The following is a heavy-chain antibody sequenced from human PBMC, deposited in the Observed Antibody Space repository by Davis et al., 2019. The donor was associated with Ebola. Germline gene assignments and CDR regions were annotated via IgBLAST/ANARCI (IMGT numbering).Heavy chain of an antibody. CDR2: ISYNENT. CDR3: ARGGDWGAFFGGGLRPVNYGMDV. D-gene: IGHD3-3*01. CDR1: GGSVSSSDYY. V-gene: IGHV4-30-4*01. Sequence: MPSETLSLTCTVSGGSVSSSDYYWYWIRQPPGKGLEWLGYISYNENTSYNPSLKSRVAISVDSSKKQFSLQLNSVTAADTAVYYCARGGDWGAFFGGGLRPVNYGMDVWGQGTTVTVSS. J-gene: IGHJ6*02.